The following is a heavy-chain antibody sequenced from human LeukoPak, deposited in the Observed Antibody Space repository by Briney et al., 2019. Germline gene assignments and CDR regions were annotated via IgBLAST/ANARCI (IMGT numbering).Heavy chain of an antibody. CDR3: ARRADYYGSGIFAFDI. J-gene: IGHJ3*02. D-gene: IGHD3-10*01. V-gene: IGHV4-38-2*01. CDR1: GYSISSGYC. CDR2: IYHSGST. Sequence: SETLSLTCAVSGYSISSGYCWGWIRQPPGKGLEWIGSIYHSGSTYYNPSLKSRVSISVDTSKDQFSLKLSSVTAADTAVYYCARRADYYGSGIFAFDIWGQGTMVTVSS.